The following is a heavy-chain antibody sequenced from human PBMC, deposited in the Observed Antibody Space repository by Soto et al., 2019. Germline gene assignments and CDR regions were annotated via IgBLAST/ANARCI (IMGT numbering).Heavy chain of an antibody. CDR1: GYTFTNYA. Sequence: ASLKVSCKASGYTFTNYAIQWVRQAPGQRPEWMGWINAGNGKTKYSEKFQGRVTISRDTSASTAYMELSSLRSEDTAVYYCARGLWYSGNYYFDYWGQGTLVTVSS. J-gene: IGHJ4*02. CDR2: INAGNGKT. D-gene: IGHD1-26*01. CDR3: ARGLWYSGNYYFDY. V-gene: IGHV1-3*01.